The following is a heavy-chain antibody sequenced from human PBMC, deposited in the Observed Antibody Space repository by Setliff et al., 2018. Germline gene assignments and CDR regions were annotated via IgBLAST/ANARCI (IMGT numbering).Heavy chain of an antibody. Sequence: GTFSSYAISWVRQAPGQGLEWMGGIIPILGIANYAQKFQGRVTITTDESTSTAYMELSSLRSEDTAVYYCAREGGAYSSGGYYCDYWGQGTLVTVSS. V-gene: IGHV1-69*05. CDR3: AREGGAYSSGGYYCDY. J-gene: IGHJ4*02. CDR1: GTFSSYA. D-gene: IGHD6-19*01. CDR2: IIPILGIA.